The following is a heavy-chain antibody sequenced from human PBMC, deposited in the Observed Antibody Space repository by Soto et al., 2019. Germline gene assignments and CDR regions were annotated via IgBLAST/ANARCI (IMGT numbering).Heavy chain of an antibody. CDR1: GFTFTSYA. J-gene: IGHJ4*02. CDR2: ISGSGYST. V-gene: IGHV3-23*01. Sequence: ESGGGLVKPGGSLRVSCAASGFTFTSYAMSWVRQAPGKGLEWVSLISGSGYSTYYADSVKGRFTISRDNSKNTLYLQMNSLRAEDTAIYYCAKDEGSGSYPDYWGQGTLVTVSS. CDR3: AKDEGSGSYPDY. D-gene: IGHD1-26*01.